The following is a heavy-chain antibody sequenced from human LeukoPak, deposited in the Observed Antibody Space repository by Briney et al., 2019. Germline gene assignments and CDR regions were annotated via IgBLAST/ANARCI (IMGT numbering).Heavy chain of an antibody. CDR2: IRDDGSAK. Sequence: GGSLRLSCAASGFTFNNYWMTWVRQAPGKGLEWVASIRDDGSAKHYVDSVKGRFTISRDDAKNSLSLQMKSLRAEDTAIYYCARGLHSRLYDSSGYYPYWGQGTLVTVSS. V-gene: IGHV3-7*01. J-gene: IGHJ4*02. CDR1: GFTFNNYW. CDR3: ARGLHSRLYDSSGYYPY. D-gene: IGHD3-22*01.